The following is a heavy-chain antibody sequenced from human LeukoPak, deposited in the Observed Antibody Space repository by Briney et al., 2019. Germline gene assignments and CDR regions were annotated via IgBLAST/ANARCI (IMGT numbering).Heavy chain of an antibody. Sequence: GGSLRLSCAASGLTVSSNYMSWVRQAPAKGLEWVSAIYSGGSPYYADSVKGRFTISRDNSKNTLYRQMNSLRAEDTAVYYGVGSSGYYFDYWGEGSQVTVSS. J-gene: IGHJ4*02. CDR2: IYSGGSP. V-gene: IGHV3-66*01. CDR1: GLTVSSNY. CDR3: VGSSGYYFDY. D-gene: IGHD3-22*01.